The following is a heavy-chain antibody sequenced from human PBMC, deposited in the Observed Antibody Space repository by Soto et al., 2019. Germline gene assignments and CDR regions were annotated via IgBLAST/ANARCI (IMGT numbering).Heavy chain of an antibody. V-gene: IGHV3-11*05. CDR1: GFTFRDYY. D-gene: IGHD2-15*01. Sequence: VGSLRLSGAASGFTFRDYYMGWVRQAPGKGLEWVSFISDSAAFTSYADSVKGRFTVSRDNAKNSLYLRLNSLTAEDTAVYFCARAVGGSFLFDYWGPGSLVTVSS. CDR2: ISDSAAFT. CDR3: ARAVGGSFLFDY. J-gene: IGHJ4*02.